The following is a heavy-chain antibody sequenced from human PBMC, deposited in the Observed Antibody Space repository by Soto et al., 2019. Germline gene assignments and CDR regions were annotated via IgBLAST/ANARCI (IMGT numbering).Heavy chain of an antibody. CDR1: GGSISSGGYY. D-gene: IGHD3-10*01. CDR2: IYYSGST. Sequence: KQSQTLSLTCTVSGGSISSGGYYWSWIRQHPGKGLEWIGYIYYSGSTYYNPSLKSRVTISVDTSKNQFSLKLSSVTAADTAVYYCARVFHSHGSVKPGIDAFDIWGQGTMVTVSS. V-gene: IGHV4-31*03. CDR3: ARVFHSHGSVKPGIDAFDI. J-gene: IGHJ3*02.